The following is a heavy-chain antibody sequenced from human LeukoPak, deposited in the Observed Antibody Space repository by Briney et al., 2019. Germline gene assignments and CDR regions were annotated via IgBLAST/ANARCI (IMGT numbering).Heavy chain of an antibody. CDR2: ISYDGSNK. V-gene: IGHV3-30-3*01. CDR3: ARDVARYYYDSSGSAY. CDR1: GFTFSSYA. D-gene: IGHD3-22*01. Sequence: GRSLRLSCAASGFTFSSYAMHWVRQAPGKGLEWVAVISYDGSNKYYADSVKGRFTISRDNSKNTLYLQMNSLRAEDTAVYYCARDVARYYYDSSGSAYWGQGTLVTVSS. J-gene: IGHJ4*02.